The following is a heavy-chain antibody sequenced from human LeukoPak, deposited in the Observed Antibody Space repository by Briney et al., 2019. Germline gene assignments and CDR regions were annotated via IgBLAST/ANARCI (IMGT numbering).Heavy chain of an antibody. CDR1: GGSISSYY. V-gene: IGHV4-59*01. D-gene: IGHD3-10*01. CDR3: ARTPYYGSGSYSSPFDY. CDR2: IYYSGST. Sequence: PSETLSLTCTVSGGSISSYYWSWIRQPPGRGLEWIGYIYYSGSTNYNPSLKSRVTISVDTSKNQFSLKLSSVTAADTAVYYCARTPYYGSGSYSSPFDYWGQGTLVTVSS. J-gene: IGHJ4*02.